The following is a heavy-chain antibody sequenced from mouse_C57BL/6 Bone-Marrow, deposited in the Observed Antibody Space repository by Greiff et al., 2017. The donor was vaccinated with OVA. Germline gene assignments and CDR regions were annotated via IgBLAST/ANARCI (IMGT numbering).Heavy chain of an antibody. CDR1: GYTFTSYW. CDR3: AREGPIYYYGSSPSYAMDY. D-gene: IGHD1-1*01. CDR2: IHPNSGST. V-gene: IGHV1-64*01. Sequence: VKLQQPGAELVKPGASVKLSCKASGYTFTSYWMHWVKQRPGQGLEWIGMIHPNSGSTNYNEKFKSKATLTVDKSSSTAYMKLSSLTSEDSAVYYCAREGPIYYYGSSPSYAMDYWGQGTSVTVSS. J-gene: IGHJ4*01.